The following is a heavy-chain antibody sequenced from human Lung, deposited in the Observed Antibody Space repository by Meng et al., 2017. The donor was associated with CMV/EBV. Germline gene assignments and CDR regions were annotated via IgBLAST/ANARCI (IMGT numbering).Heavy chain of an antibody. CDR1: GDSISSGEYF. D-gene: IGHD2-2*01. J-gene: IGHJ4*02. V-gene: IGHV4-30-4*01. CDR2: MDYRGST. CDR3: ARGELLWDY. Sequence: VQLPQPGPGLVKPSQPLSLPCTASGDSISSGEYFWSWIRQPPGKGLEWIGYMDYRGSTFYNPSLKSRVTISVDTSKNQFSLKLSSVTAADTAVYFCARGELLWDYWGQGTLVTVSS.